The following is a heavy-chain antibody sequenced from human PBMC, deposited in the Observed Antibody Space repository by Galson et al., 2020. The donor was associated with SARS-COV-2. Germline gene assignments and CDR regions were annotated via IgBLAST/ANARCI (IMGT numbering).Heavy chain of an antibody. CDR1: GGSISGTSYY. CDR2: IHSSGST. Sequence: TLSLTCAVSGGSISGTSYYCSWIPQPAGKGLEWIGRIHSSGSTNYNPSLKSRVTISIDTSKNQFSLRLSSVTAADTAIYYCASGPVAGSGEWGQGTLVTVSS. CDR3: ASGPVAGSGE. J-gene: IGHJ4*02. V-gene: IGHV4-61*02. D-gene: IGHD6-19*01.